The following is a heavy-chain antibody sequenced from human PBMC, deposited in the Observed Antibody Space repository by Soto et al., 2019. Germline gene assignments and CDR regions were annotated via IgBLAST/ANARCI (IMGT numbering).Heavy chain of an antibody. V-gene: IGHV6-1*01. Sequence: PSQTLSLTCAISGDSVSSNSAAWNWIRQSPSRGLEWLGRTYYRSKWYNDYAVSVESRITINPDTSKNQFSLQLNSVTPEDTAVYYCARARRRYYDFWSGPPNYYYGMDVWGQGTTVTVS. D-gene: IGHD3-3*01. CDR2: TYYRSKWYN. J-gene: IGHJ6*02. CDR3: ARARRRYYDFWSGPPNYYYGMDV. CDR1: GDSVSSNSAA.